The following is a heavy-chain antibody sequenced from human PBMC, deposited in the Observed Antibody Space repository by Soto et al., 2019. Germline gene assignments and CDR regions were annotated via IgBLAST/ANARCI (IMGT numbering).Heavy chain of an antibody. Sequence: RGGHYYKRNRQHPGKGLEWIGYIYYSGSTYYNPSLKSRVTISVDTSKNQFSLKLSSVTAADTAVYYCATRVNYYDLSGMDVWGHGTTVTVSS. CDR3: ATRVNYYDLSGMDV. J-gene: IGHJ6*02. CDR2: IYYSGST. V-gene: IGHV4-31*02. CDR1: RGGHY.